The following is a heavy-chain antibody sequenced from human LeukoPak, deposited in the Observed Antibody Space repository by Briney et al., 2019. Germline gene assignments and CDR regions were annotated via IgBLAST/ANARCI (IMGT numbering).Heavy chain of an antibody. V-gene: IGHV4-38-2*02. CDR3: ARDPLGPDY. CDR2: IYHSGST. J-gene: IGHJ4*02. Sequence: SETLSLTCTVSGYSISSGYYWGWIRQPPGKGLEWIGSIYHSGSTYYNPSLKSRVTISVDTSKNQFSLKLSSVTAADTAVYYCARDPLGPDYWGPGTLVTVSS. CDR1: GYSISSGYY.